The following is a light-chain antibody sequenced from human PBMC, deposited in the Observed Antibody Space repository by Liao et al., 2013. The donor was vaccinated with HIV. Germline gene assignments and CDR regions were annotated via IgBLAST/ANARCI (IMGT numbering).Light chain of an antibody. CDR3: QTWHISTLI. CDR1: RLGDKY. J-gene: IGLJ2*01. CDR2: EDT. Sequence: SYDLTQPPSVSVPPGQTATITCSGERLGDKYASWYQQKSGQSPVLVIYEDTKRPAGIPERFSGSNSGNTATLTISGTLPFDEADYYCQTWHISTLILGGGTKLTVL. V-gene: IGLV3-1*01.